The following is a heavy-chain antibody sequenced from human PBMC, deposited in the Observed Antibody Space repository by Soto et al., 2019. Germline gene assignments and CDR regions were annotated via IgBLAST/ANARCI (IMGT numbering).Heavy chain of an antibody. D-gene: IGHD3-10*01. CDR3: ARDRGGYYYGMDV. Sequence: GASVKVSCKASGYTFTSYYMHWVRQAPGQVLEWMGLINSSVGSTSYAQKFQGRVTMTRDTSTSTVYMELSSLRSEDTAVYYCARDRGGYYYGMDVWGQGTTVTVSS. CDR2: INSSVGST. CDR1: GYTFTSYY. J-gene: IGHJ6*02. V-gene: IGHV1-46*03.